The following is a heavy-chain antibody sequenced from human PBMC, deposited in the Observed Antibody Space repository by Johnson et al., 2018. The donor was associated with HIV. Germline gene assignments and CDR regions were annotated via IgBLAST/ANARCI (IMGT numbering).Heavy chain of an antibody. Sequence: MQLVESGGGLVQPGGSLRLSCAASGFTFSSYAMSWVRQAPGKGLEWVGRIKSKTDGGTTDYAAPVKGRFTISRDNSKNTLYLQMNSLRAEDTAVYFCSKEVIWGQGTMVTVSS. CDR2: IKSKTDGGTT. J-gene: IGHJ3*02. CDR1: GFTFSSYA. CDR3: SKEVI. V-gene: IGHV3-15*01.